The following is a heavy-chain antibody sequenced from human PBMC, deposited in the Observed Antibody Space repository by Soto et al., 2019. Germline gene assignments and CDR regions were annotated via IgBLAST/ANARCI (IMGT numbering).Heavy chain of an antibody. D-gene: IGHD3-10*01. V-gene: IGHV1-69*02. CDR3: ARAETRWFGEEVNYFDY. CDR2: IIPILGIA. CDR1: GGTFSSYT. J-gene: IGHJ4*02. Sequence: QVQLVQSGAEVKKPGSSVKVSCKASGGTFSSYTISWVRQAPGQGLEWMGRIIPILGIANYAQKFQGRVTITADKSTSTAYMELSSLRSEDTAVYYCARAETRWFGEEVNYFDYWGQGTLVTVSS.